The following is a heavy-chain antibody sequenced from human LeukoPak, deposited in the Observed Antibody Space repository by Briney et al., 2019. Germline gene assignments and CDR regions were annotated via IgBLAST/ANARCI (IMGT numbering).Heavy chain of an antibody. D-gene: IGHD2-15*01. Sequence: GGSLRLSCTASGFAFGDYTMSWLRQAPGMGLEWVGFIRSIAYGETTEYAASVKGRFTISREDSKSTAYLQLNSLKTEDTAVYYCTRGYCSGSTCYLPGAFDIWGQGTMVTVSS. CDR3: TRGYCSGSTCYLPGAFDI. J-gene: IGHJ3*02. V-gene: IGHV3-49*03. CDR1: GFAFGDYT. CDR2: IRSIAYGETT.